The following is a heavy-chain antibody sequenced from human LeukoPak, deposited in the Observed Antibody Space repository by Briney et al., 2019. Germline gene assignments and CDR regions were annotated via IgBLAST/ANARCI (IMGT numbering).Heavy chain of an antibody. CDR3: ARDVGGYAFDS. J-gene: IGHJ4*02. CDR1: GFPFISYT. Sequence: PGGSLRLSCVASGFPFISYTMHWVRQAPGKGLEWVAVMSYDGSHKFHADSVKGRFTISRDNSKNTVYLQVNSLRAEDTAIYYCARDVGGYAFDSWGQGTLVTVSS. D-gene: IGHD5-12*01. V-gene: IGHV3-30*04. CDR2: MSYDGSHK.